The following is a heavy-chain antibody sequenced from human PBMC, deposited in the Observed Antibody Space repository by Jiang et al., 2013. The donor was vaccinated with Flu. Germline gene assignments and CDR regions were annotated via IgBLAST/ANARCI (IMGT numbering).Heavy chain of an antibody. CDR3: ARVDYGDYGYFDL. D-gene: IGHD4-17*01. Sequence: GSVKGRFTISRDNARNSLSVQMNNLRAEDTAVYYCARVDYGDYGYFDLWGRGTLVTVSS. V-gene: IGHV3-7*03. J-gene: IGHJ2*01.